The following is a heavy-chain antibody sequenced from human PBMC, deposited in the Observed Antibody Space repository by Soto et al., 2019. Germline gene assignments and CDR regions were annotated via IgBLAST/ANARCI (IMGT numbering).Heavy chain of an antibody. CDR1: GGTSTSYT. V-gene: IGHV1-69*02. CDR2: IIPILGMS. J-gene: IGHJ4*02. D-gene: IGHD3-10*01. Sequence: QVHLLQSGAEMKKPGSSVKVSCTAFGGTSTSYTFNWVRQAPGQRLEWMGRIIPILGMSSSAHNFQGRLTMIADKSTNTSYMVLSSLTSDDTAIYYCARSYGSGSRPFDYWGQGTLVTVSS. CDR3: ARSYGSGSRPFDY.